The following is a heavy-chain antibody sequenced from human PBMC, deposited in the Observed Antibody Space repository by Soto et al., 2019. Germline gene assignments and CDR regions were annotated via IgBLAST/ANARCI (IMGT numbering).Heavy chain of an antibody. CDR3: VRSTLAGPLPDDVLDE. CDR1: GYSFTYRY. CDR2: ITVYNGDT. V-gene: IGHV1-45*02. J-gene: IGHJ3*01. Sequence: QMQLVQSGTEVKKTGSSVKISCKASGYSFTYRYLHWVRQAPGQPFEWMGWITVYNGDTKYAQRFQHRVTITRETSLTAVYMEMRTLTSEDTAMYYCVRSTLAGPLPDDVLDEWGQGTMVTVSS.